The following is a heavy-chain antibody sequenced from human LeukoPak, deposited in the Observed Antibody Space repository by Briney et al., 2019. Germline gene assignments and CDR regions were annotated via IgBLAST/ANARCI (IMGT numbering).Heavy chain of an antibody. J-gene: IGHJ4*02. CDR2: IWYDGSNK. V-gene: IGHV3-33*01. CDR3: AREGNYYDSSGLYYFDY. CDR1: GFTFSSYG. D-gene: IGHD3-22*01. Sequence: GGSLRLSCAASGFTFSSYGMHWVRQAPGKGLEGVAVIWYDGSNKYYADSVKGRFTISRDNSKNTLYLQMNSLRAEDTAVYYCAREGNYYDSSGLYYFDYWGQGTLVTVSS.